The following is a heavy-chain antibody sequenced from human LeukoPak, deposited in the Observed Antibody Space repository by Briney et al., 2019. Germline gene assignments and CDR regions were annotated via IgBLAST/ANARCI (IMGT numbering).Heavy chain of an antibody. CDR1: GFSFSDFR. Sequence: GGSLRLSCVASGFSFSDFRMHWVRQAPGKGLVWVSLITGDGSDTRYADSVKGRFTISRDNAKNTMYLQMNSLRAEDKAVYYCERIDGNREGHNFAFDYGGQETLVTVSS. CDR3: ERIDGNREGHNFAFDY. CDR2: ITGDGSDT. J-gene: IGHJ4*02. V-gene: IGHV3-74*01. D-gene: IGHD5-24*01.